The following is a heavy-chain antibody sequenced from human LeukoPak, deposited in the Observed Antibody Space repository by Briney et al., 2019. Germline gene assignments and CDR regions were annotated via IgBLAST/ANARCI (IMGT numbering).Heavy chain of an antibody. CDR1: GYTFTGYY. D-gene: IGHD6-13*01. CDR3: ARVAAAGTLVPNY. V-gene: IGHV1-18*04. CDR2: ISAYNGNT. J-gene: IGHJ4*02. Sequence: ASVKVSCKASGYTFTGYYMHWVRQAPGQGLEWMGWISAYNGNTNYAQKLQGRVTMTTDTSTSTAYMELRSLRSDDTAVYYCARVAAAGTLVPNYWGQGTLVTVSS.